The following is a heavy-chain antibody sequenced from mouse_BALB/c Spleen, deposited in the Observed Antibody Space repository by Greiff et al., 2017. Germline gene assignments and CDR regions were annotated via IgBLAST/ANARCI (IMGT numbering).Heavy chain of an antibody. CDR2: INPGSGGT. D-gene: IGHD1-1*01. J-gene: IGHJ1*01. Sequence: VQLQQSGAELVRPGTSVKVSCKAFGYAFTNYLIEWVKQRPGQGLEWIGVINPGSGGTNYNEKFKGKATLTADKSSSTAYMQLSSLTSDDSAVYFCARDYGNWYFDVWGAGTTVTVSS. CDR3: ARDYGNWYFDV. CDR1: GYAFTNYL. V-gene: IGHV1-54*01.